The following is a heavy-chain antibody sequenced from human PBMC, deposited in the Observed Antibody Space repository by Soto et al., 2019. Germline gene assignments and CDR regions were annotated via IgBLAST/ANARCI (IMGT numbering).Heavy chain of an antibody. Sequence: PSETLSLTCTVSGDSIRSGNHYWSWIRQPPGKGLEWIGYIYYSGSTYYSPSLKSRVTISVDTSKNQFSLKLNSVTAADTAEYYCASVGIWTVYGCMDVWGQGTTVTVSS. CDR1: GDSIRSGNHY. J-gene: IGHJ6*02. CDR3: ASVGIWTVYGCMDV. CDR2: IYYSGST. V-gene: IGHV4-30-4*01. D-gene: IGHD3-9*01.